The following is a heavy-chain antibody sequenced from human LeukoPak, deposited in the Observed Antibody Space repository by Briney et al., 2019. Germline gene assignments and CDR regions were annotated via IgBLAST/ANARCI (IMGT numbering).Heavy chain of an antibody. CDR1: GGSIRSSYCY. Sequence: SETLSLTCTVSGGSIRSSYCYWGWIRQPPGKGLEWIGSIYDSGSTYYNPSLKSRVTISVDTSKNQFSLKLNSVTAADTAVYYCARLGAGPTYYDFWSGYSSFYFDYWGQGTLVTVSS. CDR3: ARLGAGPTYYDFWSGYSSFYFDY. CDR2: IYDSGST. D-gene: IGHD3-3*01. J-gene: IGHJ4*02. V-gene: IGHV4-39*01.